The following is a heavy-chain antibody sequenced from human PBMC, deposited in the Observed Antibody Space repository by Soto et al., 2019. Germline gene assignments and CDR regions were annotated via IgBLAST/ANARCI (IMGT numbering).Heavy chain of an antibody. D-gene: IGHD2-15*01. V-gene: IGHV4-39*01. Sequence: QLQLQESGPGLVKPSETLSLTCTVSGGSISSSSYYWGWIRQPPGKGLEWIGSIYYSGSTYYNPSLKSRVTISXXTXKXXFSLKLSSVTAADTAVYYCARHPHRGCSGGSCYPHWGQGTLVTVSS. CDR1: GGSISSSSYY. CDR2: IYYSGST. CDR3: ARHPHRGCSGGSCYPH. J-gene: IGHJ4*02.